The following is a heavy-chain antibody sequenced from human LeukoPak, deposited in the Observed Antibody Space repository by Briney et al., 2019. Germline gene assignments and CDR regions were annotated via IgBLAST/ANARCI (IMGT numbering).Heavy chain of an antibody. CDR2: ISSSGSTI. Sequence: GGSLRLSCEASGFTFSDYYMSWIRQAPGKGLEWVSYISSSGSTIYYADSVKGRFTISRDNAKNSLYLQMNSLRAEDTAVYYCASYRYSGSYFDPWGQGTLSPSPQ. CDR1: GFTFSDYY. J-gene: IGHJ5*02. CDR3: ASYRYSGSYFDP. V-gene: IGHV3-11*01. D-gene: IGHD1-26*01.